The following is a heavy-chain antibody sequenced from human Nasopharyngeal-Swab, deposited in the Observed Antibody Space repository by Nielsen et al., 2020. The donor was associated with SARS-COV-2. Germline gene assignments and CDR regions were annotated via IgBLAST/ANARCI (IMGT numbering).Heavy chain of an antibody. J-gene: IGHJ4*02. CDR3: ARAGPPYCSGGSCYYFDY. Sequence: SLRLSCAVSGGSISSSNWWSWVRQPPGKGLEWIGEIYHSGSTNYNPSLKSRVTISVDKSKNQFSLKLSSVTAADTAVYYCARAGPPYCSGGSCYYFDYWGQGTLVTVSS. V-gene: IGHV4-4*02. D-gene: IGHD2-15*01. CDR2: IYHSGST. CDR1: GGSISSSNW.